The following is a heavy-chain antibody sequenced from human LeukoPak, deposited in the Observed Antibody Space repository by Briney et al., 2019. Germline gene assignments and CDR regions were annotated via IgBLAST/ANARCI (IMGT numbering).Heavy chain of an antibody. J-gene: IGHJ4*02. CDR1: GFTFSSYA. V-gene: IGHV3-30-3*01. D-gene: IGHD2-15*01. CDR2: ISYDGSNK. CDR3: VKGGGNFEY. Sequence: PGRSLRLSCAASGFTFSSYAMHWVRQAPGKGLEWVAVISYDGSNKYYADSVKGRFTISRDNSKNTLYLQMNSLRAEDTAVYYCVKGGGNFEYWGQGTLVTVSS.